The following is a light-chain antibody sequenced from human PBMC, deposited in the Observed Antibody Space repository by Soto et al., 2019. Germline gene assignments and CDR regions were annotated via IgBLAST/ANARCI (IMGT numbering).Light chain of an antibody. CDR2: AAS. CDR3: QQSYNTPLT. V-gene: IGKV1-39*01. Sequence: DIQMTQSPSSLSASVGDRVTITCRASQSISNYLNWYQQKPGKAPKLLIYAASSLHNSVPSRFSGTRSETDFTLTISSLEPEDFASYYCQQSYNTPLTFGGGTKVEIK. J-gene: IGKJ4*01. CDR1: QSISNY.